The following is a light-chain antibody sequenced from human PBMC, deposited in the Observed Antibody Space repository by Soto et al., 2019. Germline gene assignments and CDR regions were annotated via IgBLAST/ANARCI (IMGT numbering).Light chain of an antibody. CDR3: QQYNSYRT. CDR1: PSISSW. CDR2: KAS. J-gene: IGKJ1*01. V-gene: IGKV1-5*03. Sequence: DIQMTQSPSTLSASVGDRVTITCRASPSISSWLAWYQQKPGKAPKLLIYKASSLESGVPSRFSGSGSGTEFTLTISSLQPDDFATYYCQQYNSYRTFGPGTKVEI.